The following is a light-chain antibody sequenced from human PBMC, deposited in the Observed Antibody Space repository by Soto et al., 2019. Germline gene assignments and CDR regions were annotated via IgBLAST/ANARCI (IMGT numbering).Light chain of an antibody. CDR2: EVS. V-gene: IGLV2-14*01. J-gene: IGLJ1*01. Sequence: QSVLTQPASVSGSPGQSITISCTGTSSDVGSYNRVSWYQQPPGTAPKLIIYEVSNRPSGVSNRFSGSKSGNTASLTISGLQTEDEADYYCNSYTTSSTYAFGTGTKVTVL. CDR3: NSYTTSSTYA. CDR1: SSDVGSYNR.